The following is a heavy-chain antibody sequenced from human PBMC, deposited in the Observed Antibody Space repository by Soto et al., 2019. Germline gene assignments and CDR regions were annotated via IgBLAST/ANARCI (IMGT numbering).Heavy chain of an antibody. CDR3: ARDLGAMIVVVMFRPLDY. Sequence: GGSLRLSCAASGFTFSSYAMHWVRQAPGKGLEWVAVISYDGSNKYYADSVKGRFTISRDNSKNTLYLQMNSLRAEDTAVYYCARDLGAMIVVVMFRPLDYWGQGTLVTVSS. D-gene: IGHD3-22*01. CDR1: GFTFSSYA. V-gene: IGHV3-30-3*01. J-gene: IGHJ4*02. CDR2: ISYDGSNK.